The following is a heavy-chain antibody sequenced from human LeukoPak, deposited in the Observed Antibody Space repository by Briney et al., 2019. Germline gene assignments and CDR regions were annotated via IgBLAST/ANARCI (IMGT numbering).Heavy chain of an antibody. J-gene: IGHJ6*02. CDR3: AKDMALVYGMDV. V-gene: IGHV3-9*01. D-gene: IGHD6-6*01. CDR1: GFTFDDYA. CDR2: ISWNSGSI. Sequence: GGSLRLSCAASGFTFDDYAMHWVRQAPGKGLERVSGISWNSGSIGYADSVKGRFTISRDNAKNSLYLQMNSLRAEDTALYYCAKDMALVYGMDVWGQGTTVTVSS.